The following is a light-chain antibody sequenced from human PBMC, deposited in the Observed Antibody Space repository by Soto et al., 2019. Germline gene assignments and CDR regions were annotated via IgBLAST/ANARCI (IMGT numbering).Light chain of an antibody. V-gene: IGKV1-8*01. CDR1: QGISSY. CDR3: QQYYNYPLYT. Sequence: AIRMTQSPSSLSASTGDRVTITCRASQGISSYLAWYQQKPGKAPKLLIYAASTLQSGVPSRFSGSGSGTDFTLTISCLQSEDFATYYCQQYYNYPLYTFGQGTKLEIK. J-gene: IGKJ2*01. CDR2: AAS.